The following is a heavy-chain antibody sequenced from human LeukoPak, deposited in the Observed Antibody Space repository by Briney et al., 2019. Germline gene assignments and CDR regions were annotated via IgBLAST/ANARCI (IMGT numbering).Heavy chain of an antibody. D-gene: IGHD6-19*01. J-gene: IGHJ6*02. CDR1: GFRFSSYW. Sequence: GGSLRLSCEVSGFRFSSYWMTWVRQAPGKGLEWVANIEQDGSEKYYVDSVKGRFTISRDNAKNTVYLQMNSLRAEDTAVYYCARWGSSGWYPMDVWGQGTTVTVSS. CDR3: ARWGSSGWYPMDV. CDR2: IEQDGSEK. V-gene: IGHV3-7*04.